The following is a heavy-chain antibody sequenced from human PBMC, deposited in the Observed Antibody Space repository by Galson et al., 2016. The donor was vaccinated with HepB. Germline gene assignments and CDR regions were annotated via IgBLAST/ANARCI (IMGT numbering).Heavy chain of an antibody. V-gene: IGHV4-34*01. CDR3: ARGFGILPSAAVDY. J-gene: IGHJ4*02. Sequence: SETLSLTCAVYGASFSGYYWSWIRQPPGKGLEWIGEITHSGSTNYNSSLKSRVTISVDTSKNHFSLNLRSVTAADTAVYYCARGFGILPSAAVDYWGQGTMVTVSS. D-gene: IGHD2-2*01. CDR2: ITHSGST. CDR1: GASFSGYY.